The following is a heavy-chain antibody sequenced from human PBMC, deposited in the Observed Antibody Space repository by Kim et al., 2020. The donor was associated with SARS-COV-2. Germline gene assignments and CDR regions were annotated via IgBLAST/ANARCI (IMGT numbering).Heavy chain of an antibody. CDR1: GYSISSGYY. CDR2: IYHSGST. V-gene: IGHV4-38-2*02. D-gene: IGHD3-3*01. Sequence: SETLSLTCTVSGYSISSGYYWGWIRQPPGKGLEWIGSIYHSGSTYYNPSLKSRVTISVDTSKNQFSLKLSSVTAADTAVYYCARGDTIFGVVIPKYYFDYWGQGTLVTVSS. J-gene: IGHJ4*02. CDR3: ARGDTIFGVVIPKYYFDY.